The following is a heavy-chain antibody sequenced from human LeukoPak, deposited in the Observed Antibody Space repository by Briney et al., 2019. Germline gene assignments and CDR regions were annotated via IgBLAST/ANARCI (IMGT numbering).Heavy chain of an antibody. Sequence: SETLSLTCTVSGNSFGDYYWSWIRQPAGKGLEWIGRIYTSGSTNYNPSLKSRVTMSVDASKNQFSLKLSSVTAADTAVYYCAISYSSSWYGLEYFQHWGQGTLVTVSS. D-gene: IGHD6-13*01. CDR3: AISYSSSWYGLEYFQH. CDR1: GNSFGDYY. J-gene: IGHJ1*01. V-gene: IGHV4-4*07. CDR2: IYTSGST.